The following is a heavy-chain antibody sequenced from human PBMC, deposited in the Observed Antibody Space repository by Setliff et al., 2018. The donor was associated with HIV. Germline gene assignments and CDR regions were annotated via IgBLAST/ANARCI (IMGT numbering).Heavy chain of an antibody. CDR3: TTDLGSGRFSWNNN. Sequence: GGSLRLSCAASGFTFKNAWMNWVRQAPGKGLEWIGRIKSKTDGGTTDYAAPVESRFTISRDDSKNTLSLQMNSLKTEDTAIYYCTTDLGSGRFSWNNNWGQGTLVTVSS. CDR2: IKSKTDGGTT. D-gene: IGHD1-26*01. J-gene: IGHJ4*02. V-gene: IGHV3-15*01. CDR1: GFTFKNAW.